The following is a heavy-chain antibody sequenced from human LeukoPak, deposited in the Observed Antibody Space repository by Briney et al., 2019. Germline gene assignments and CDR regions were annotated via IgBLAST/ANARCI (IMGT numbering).Heavy chain of an antibody. CDR3: ARDRAWNYFDY. J-gene: IGHJ4*02. CDR2: ISNDGSRK. V-gene: IGHV3-30*03. D-gene: IGHD3-3*01. Sequence: GGSLRLSCAASGFTFSASWMHWVRQAPGKGLEWVAIISNDGSRKYYAHSVEGRFTISRDNSKNTLYLQMDSLRAEDTAVYYCARDRAWNYFDYWGQGTLVTVSS. CDR1: GFTFSASW.